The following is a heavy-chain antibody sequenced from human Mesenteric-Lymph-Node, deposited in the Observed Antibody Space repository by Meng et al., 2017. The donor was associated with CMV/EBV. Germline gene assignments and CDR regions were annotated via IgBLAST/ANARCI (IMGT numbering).Heavy chain of an antibody. CDR3: SREGWWANYYYYGMDV. V-gene: IGHV1-18*04. D-gene: IGHD2-15*01. CDR2: ISTDNGNT. J-gene: IGHJ6*02. Sequence: ASVKVSCKASGYTLRGYYIHWVRQAPGQGLEWMGWISTDNGNTNYSQKLQGRVTVTTDTFTSTAYMELRSLRSDDTAIYYCSREGWWANYYYYGMDVWGQGTTVTVSS. CDR1: GYTLRGYY.